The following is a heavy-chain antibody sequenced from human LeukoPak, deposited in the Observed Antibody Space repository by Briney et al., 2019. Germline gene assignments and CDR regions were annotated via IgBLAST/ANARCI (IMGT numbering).Heavy chain of an antibody. V-gene: IGHV4-38-2*02. CDR3: ARDTHYSSSSGYYYYYMNV. J-gene: IGHJ6*03. CDR1: GYSISSGYY. CDR2: IYYSGST. Sequence: SETLSLTCTVSGYSISSGYYWGWIRQPPGKGLEWIGSIYYSGSTYYNPSLKSRVTISVDTSKNQFSLKLSSVTAADTAMYYCARDTHYSSSSGYYYYYMNVWGKGTTVTVSS. D-gene: IGHD6-6*01.